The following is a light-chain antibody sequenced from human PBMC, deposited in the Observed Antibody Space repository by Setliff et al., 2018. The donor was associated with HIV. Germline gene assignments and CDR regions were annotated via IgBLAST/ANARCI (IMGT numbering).Light chain of an antibody. Sequence: QSALTQPASVSGSPGQSITISCTGTSSDVGGYNSVSRYQQHPGKAPKLMIYEVSNRPSGVSNRFSGSKSGNTASLTISGLQAEDDADYYCSSYASSDTYVFGIGTKVTVL. V-gene: IGLV2-14*01. CDR1: SSDVGGYNS. J-gene: IGLJ1*01. CDR2: EVS. CDR3: SSYASSDTYV.